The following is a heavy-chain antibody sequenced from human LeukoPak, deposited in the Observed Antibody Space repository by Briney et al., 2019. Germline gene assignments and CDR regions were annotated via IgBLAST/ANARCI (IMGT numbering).Heavy chain of an antibody. J-gene: IGHJ4*02. CDR1: GFTFSSYS. Sequence: GGSLRLSCAASGFTFSSYSMNWVRQAPGKGVEWVSSISSSSSYIYYADSVKGRFTISRDNAKNSLYLQMNSLRAEDTAVYYCXRVXYXGYXSPRVYYFDYWGQGTLVTVSS. V-gene: IGHV3-21*01. D-gene: IGHD5-12*01. CDR3: XRVXYXGYXSPRVYYFDY. CDR2: ISSSSSYI.